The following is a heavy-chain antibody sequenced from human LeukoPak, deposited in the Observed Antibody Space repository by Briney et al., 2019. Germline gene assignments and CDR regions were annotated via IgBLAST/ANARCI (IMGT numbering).Heavy chain of an antibody. CDR3: ARRRYSFDAFDI. CDR2: IYYSGST. D-gene: IGHD5-18*01. CDR1: GGSISSYH. Sequence: PSETLSLTCTVSGGSISSYHWSWIRQPPGKGLEWIGYIYYSGSTNYNPSLKSRVTISVDTSKNQFSLKLSSVTAADTAVYYCARRRYSFDAFDIWGQGTMVTVSS. J-gene: IGHJ3*02. V-gene: IGHV4-59*08.